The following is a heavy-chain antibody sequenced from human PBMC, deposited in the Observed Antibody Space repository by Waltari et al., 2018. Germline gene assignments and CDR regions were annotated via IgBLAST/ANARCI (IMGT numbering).Heavy chain of an antibody. CDR2: ISGSGGST. CDR3: AKDLVEYSSSSGRWAVAVYLDY. J-gene: IGHJ4*02. D-gene: IGHD6-6*01. CDR1: GFTFSSYA. V-gene: IGHV3-23*01. Sequence: ELQLLESGGGLVQPGGSLRLSCAASGFTFSSYAMSWVRQAPGKGLEWVSAISGSGGSTYNADSVKGRFTISRDKSKKTLYLQMNSLRDEETAVYYCAKDLVEYSSSSGRWAVAVYLDYWGQGTLVTVSS.